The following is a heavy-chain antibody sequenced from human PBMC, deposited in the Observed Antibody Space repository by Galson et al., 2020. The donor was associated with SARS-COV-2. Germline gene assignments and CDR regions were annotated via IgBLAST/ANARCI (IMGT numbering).Heavy chain of an antibody. Sequence: KVSCKGSGYSFTSYWISWVRQMPGKGLEWMGRIDPSDSYTNYSPSFQGHVTISADKSISTAYLQWSSLKASDTAMYYCARANLGGGAFKNYYYYYMDVWGKGTTVTVSS. CDR1: GYSFTSYW. J-gene: IGHJ6*03. CDR3: ARANLGGGAFKNYYYYYMDV. CDR2: IDPSDSYT. V-gene: IGHV5-10-1*01. D-gene: IGHD1-26*01.